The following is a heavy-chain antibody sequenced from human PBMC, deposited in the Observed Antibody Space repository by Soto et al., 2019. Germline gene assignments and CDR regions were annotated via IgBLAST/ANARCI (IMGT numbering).Heavy chain of an antibody. CDR1: GFTFSSYE. CDR3: ARDRQGARLWWWPGAFDI. Sequence: GGSLRLSCAASGFTFSSYEMNWVRQAPGKGLEWVSYISSSGSTIYYADSVKGRFTISRDNAKNSLYLQMNSLRAEDTAVYYCARDRQGARLWWWPGAFDIWGQGTMVTVSS. D-gene: IGHD2-21*01. V-gene: IGHV3-48*03. J-gene: IGHJ3*02. CDR2: ISSSGSTI.